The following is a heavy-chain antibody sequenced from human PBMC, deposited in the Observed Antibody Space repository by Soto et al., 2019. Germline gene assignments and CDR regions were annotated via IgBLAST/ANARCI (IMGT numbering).Heavy chain of an antibody. D-gene: IGHD6-13*01. Sequence: QLQLQESGPGLVKPSQTLSLTCAVSGGSISSDGYSWSWIRQPPGKGLEWIGYIYHSGSTYYNPSLKSRVTISVDRSKNQFSLKLSSVTAADTAVYYCASSHAGAHITAAVHWGQGTLVTVSS. CDR2: IYHSGST. J-gene: IGHJ4*02. V-gene: IGHV4-30-2*01. CDR1: GGSISSDGYS. CDR3: ASSHAGAHITAAVH.